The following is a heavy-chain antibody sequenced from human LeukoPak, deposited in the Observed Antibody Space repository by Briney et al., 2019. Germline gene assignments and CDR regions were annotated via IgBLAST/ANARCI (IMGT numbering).Heavy chain of an antibody. CDR2: IFHSGNS. CDR1: SYSIGSGSY. J-gene: IGHJ4*02. V-gene: IGHV4-38-2*01. D-gene: IGHD4-17*01. CDR3: ARVTYVDDMLYQYFDY. Sequence: PSETLSLTCAVSSYSIGSGSYWGWIRQSPGKGLEWVGSIFHSGNSYYNQSLKSRLTMSVDTSKNQFSLKLTSVTAADTALYYCARVTYVDDMLYQYFDYWGQGILVTVSS.